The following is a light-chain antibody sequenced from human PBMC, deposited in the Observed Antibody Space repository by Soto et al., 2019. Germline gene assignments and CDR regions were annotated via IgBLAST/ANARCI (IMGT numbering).Light chain of an antibody. V-gene: IGKV3-15*01. J-gene: IGKJ2*01. CDR3: QQYTNWPPVYT. CDR2: GAS. CDR1: QSVSNN. Sequence: IVMTQSPATLSVSPGERATLSCRASQSVSNNVAWYQQKPGQSPRLLIYGASNRATGVPARFSGGGSGTEFTLTISSLQSEDFAVYFCQQYTNWPPVYTFGQGTRLEIK.